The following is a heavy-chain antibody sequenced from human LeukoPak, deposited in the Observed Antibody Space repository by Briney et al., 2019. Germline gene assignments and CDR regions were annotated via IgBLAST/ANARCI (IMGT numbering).Heavy chain of an antibody. Sequence: PSETLSLTFTVSGGSTSSSSYYWGWIRQPPGKGLEWIGSMYYSGSTYYNPSLKSRVTISVDTSKNQFSLKLSSVTAADTAVYYCAGGAAGPYFQHWGQGTLVTVSS. CDR2: MYYSGST. J-gene: IGHJ1*01. CDR3: AGGAAGPYFQH. D-gene: IGHD6-13*01. CDR1: GGSTSSSSYY. V-gene: IGHV4-39*07.